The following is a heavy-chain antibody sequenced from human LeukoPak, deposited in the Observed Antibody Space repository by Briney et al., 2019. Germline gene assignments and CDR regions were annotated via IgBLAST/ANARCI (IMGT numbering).Heavy chain of an antibody. Sequence: GGSLRLSCAASGFTFSSYAMSWVRQAPGKGLEWVSAISGSGGRTYYTDSVKGRFTISRDNSKNTVYLQMNSLRAEDTAVYYCAKETMGATFDYWGQGTLVTVSS. CDR2: ISGSGGRT. D-gene: IGHD1-26*01. J-gene: IGHJ4*02. V-gene: IGHV3-23*01. CDR1: GFTFSSYA. CDR3: AKETMGATFDY.